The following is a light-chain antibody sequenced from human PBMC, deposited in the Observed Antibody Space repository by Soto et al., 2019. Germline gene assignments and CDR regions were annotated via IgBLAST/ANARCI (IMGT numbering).Light chain of an antibody. CDR2: GAS. V-gene: IGKV3-15*01. J-gene: IGKJ1*01. Sequence: EKVMTQSPATLSVSPGERATLSCRASQSVSSNLAWYQQKPGQAPRLLIYGASTRATGIPARFSGSGSGTEFILTISSLQSEDVAVYYCQQYNNWPWTFGQGNKVEIK. CDR3: QQYNNWPWT. CDR1: QSVSSN.